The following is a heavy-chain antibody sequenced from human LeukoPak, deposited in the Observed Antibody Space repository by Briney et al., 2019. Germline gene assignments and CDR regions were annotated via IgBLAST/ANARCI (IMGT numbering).Heavy chain of an antibody. V-gene: IGHV4-59*11. CDR3: ARFSWGCSTASCYLTN. J-gene: IGHJ4*02. CDR2: IYYTGHT. Sequence: SETLSLTCTVAGGSLSGHYWGWIRQPPGKGLELVGHIYYTGHTFYSPTLNSRVTITLDTSRRQFSLRLTSVIAADTAVYYCARFSWGCSTASCYLTNWGQGALVTVSS. CDR1: GGSLSGHY. D-gene: IGHD2-2*01.